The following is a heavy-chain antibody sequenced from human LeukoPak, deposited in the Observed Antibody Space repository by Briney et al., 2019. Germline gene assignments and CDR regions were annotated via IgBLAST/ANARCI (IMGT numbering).Heavy chain of an antibody. Sequence: SETLFLTCTVSGGSISSYYWSWIRQPPGKGLEWIGYIYYSGSTNYNPSLKSRVTISVDTSKNQFSLKPSSVTAADTAVYYCARVIGYSGYDAFDYWGQGTLVTVSS. J-gene: IGHJ4*02. D-gene: IGHD5-12*01. V-gene: IGHV4-59*01. CDR3: ARVIGYSGYDAFDY. CDR2: IYYSGST. CDR1: GGSISSYY.